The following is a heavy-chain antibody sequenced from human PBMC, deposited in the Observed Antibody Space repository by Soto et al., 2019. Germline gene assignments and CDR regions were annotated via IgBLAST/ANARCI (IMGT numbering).Heavy chain of an antibody. Sequence: EVQLVESGGGLVQPGGSLVLSCAASGFTFSSYWMSWVRQAPGKGLEWVANIKQDGSEKYYVDSVKGRFTVSRDNAKNSLYRQMNSLRAGDTAGYYCARERVGYIAVAGMCGDAAFDVWGQGTMVTVSS. CDR3: ARERVGYIAVAGMCGDAAFDV. V-gene: IGHV3-7*01. CDR1: GFTFSSYW. D-gene: IGHD6-19*01. J-gene: IGHJ3*01. CDR2: IKQDGSEK.